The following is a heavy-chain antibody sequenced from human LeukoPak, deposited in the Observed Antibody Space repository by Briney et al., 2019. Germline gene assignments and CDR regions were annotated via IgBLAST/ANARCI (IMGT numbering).Heavy chain of an antibody. CDR2: ISWDGGST. CDR3: AKDRDYGGNRYYFDY. CDR1: GFTFDDYT. Sequence: PGGSLRLSCAASGFTFDDYTMHWVRQAPGKGLEWVSFISWDGGSTYYADSVKGRFTISRDNSKNSLYLQMNSLRTEDTALYYCAKDRDYGGNRYYFDYWGQGTLVTVSS. V-gene: IGHV3-43*01. D-gene: IGHD4-23*01. J-gene: IGHJ4*02.